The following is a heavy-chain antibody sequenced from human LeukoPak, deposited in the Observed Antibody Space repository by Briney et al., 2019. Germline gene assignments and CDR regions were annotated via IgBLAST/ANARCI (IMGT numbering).Heavy chain of an antibody. CDR1: GGSFSGYY. CDR2: INHSGST. J-gene: IGHJ1*01. V-gene: IGHV4-34*01. CDR3: ARVRYSYGLKPEGASKYFQH. Sequence: KPSETLSLTCAVYGGSFSGYYWSWIRQPPGKGLEWIGEINHSGSTNYNPSLKSRVTISVDTSKNQFSQKLSSVTAADTAVYYCARVRYSYGLKPEGASKYFQHWGQGTLVTVSS. D-gene: IGHD5-18*01.